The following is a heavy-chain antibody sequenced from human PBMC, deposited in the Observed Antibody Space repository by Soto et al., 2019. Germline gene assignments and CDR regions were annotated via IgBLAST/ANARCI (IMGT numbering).Heavy chain of an antibody. V-gene: IGHV3-33*01. CDR1: GFTFSSYG. CDR2: IWYDGSNK. CDR3: ARDVAYDILTGPDY. Sequence: HPGGSLRLSCAASGFTFSSYGMHWVRQAPGKGLEWVAVIWYDGSNKYYADSVKGRFTISRDNSKNTLYLQMNSLRAEDTAVYYCARDVAYDILTGPDYWGQGTLVTAPQ. D-gene: IGHD3-9*01. J-gene: IGHJ4*02.